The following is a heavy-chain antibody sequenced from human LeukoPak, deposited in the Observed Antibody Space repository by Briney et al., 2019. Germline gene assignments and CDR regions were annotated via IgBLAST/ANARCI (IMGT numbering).Heavy chain of an antibody. J-gene: IGHJ6*03. Sequence: PSETLSLTCTVSGGSINNYYWSWIRQSPGKGLEWIGYIYYSGSTNYNPSLKSRVTISVDTSKNQFSLKLSSVTAADTAVYYCARRRRNYYYYYYMDVWGKGTTVTISS. CDR1: GGSINNYY. CDR2: IYYSGST. CDR3: ARRRRNYYYYYYMDV. V-gene: IGHV4-59*08.